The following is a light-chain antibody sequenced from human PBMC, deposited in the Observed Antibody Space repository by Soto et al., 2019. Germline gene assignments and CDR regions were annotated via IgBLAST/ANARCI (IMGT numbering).Light chain of an antibody. CDR3: QSYDSTNPVV. J-gene: IGLJ2*01. V-gene: IGLV6-57*04. CDR2: EDD. Sequence: LTQPHSASESPGKTVTSSCTRSSGSIASNYVQWYQQRPGSAPTTLSYEDDQRPSGVPDRFSGSIDSSSNSASLTISGLKTEDEADYYCQSYDSTNPVVFGGGTKVTVL. CDR1: SGSIASNY.